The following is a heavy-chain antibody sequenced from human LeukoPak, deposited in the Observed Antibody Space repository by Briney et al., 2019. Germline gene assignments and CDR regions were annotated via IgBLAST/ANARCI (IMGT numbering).Heavy chain of an antibody. CDR1: GFTSSSYA. Sequence: PGGSLRLSCAASGFTSSSYAMHWVRQAPGKGLEWVAVISYGGSNKYYADSVKGRFTISRDNSKNTLYLQMSSLRAEDTAVYYCARDSYSGSLDYWGQGTLVTVSS. CDR3: ARDSYSGSLDY. V-gene: IGHV3-30-3*01. CDR2: ISYGGSNK. D-gene: IGHD1-26*01. J-gene: IGHJ4*02.